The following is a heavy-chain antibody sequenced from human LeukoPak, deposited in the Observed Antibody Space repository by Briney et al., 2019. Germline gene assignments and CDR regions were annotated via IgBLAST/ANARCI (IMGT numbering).Heavy chain of an antibody. J-gene: IGHJ4*02. Sequence: ASVKVSCKASGGTFSSYAISWVRRAPGQGLEWMGRIIPILGIANYAQKFQGRVTITADKSTSTAYMELSSLRSEDTAVYYCASTYGSGSYADEWGQGTLVTVSS. CDR3: ASTYGSGSYADE. D-gene: IGHD3-10*01. CDR2: IIPILGIA. CDR1: GGTFSSYA. V-gene: IGHV1-69*04.